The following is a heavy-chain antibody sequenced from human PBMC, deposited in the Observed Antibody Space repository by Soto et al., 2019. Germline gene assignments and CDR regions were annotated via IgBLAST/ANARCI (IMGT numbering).Heavy chain of an antibody. Sequence: SETLSLTCTVSGGSISSYYWSWIRQPPGKGLEWIGYIYYSGSTNYNPSLKSRVTISVDTSKNQFSLKLSSVTAADTAVYYCARDRGDWNYFDYWGQGTLVTVSS. V-gene: IGHV4-59*01. CDR1: GGSISSYY. CDR3: ARDRGDWNYFDY. CDR2: IYYSGST. J-gene: IGHJ4*02. D-gene: IGHD1-1*01.